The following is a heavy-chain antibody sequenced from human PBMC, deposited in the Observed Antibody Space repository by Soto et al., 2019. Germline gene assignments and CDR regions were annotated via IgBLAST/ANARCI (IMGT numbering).Heavy chain of an antibody. V-gene: IGHV4-31*03. CDR1: GGSISSGGYY. CDR3: ARASFDSPRGSPADY. D-gene: IGHD3-9*01. Sequence: SETLSLTCTVSGGSISSGGYYWSWIRQHPGKGLEWIGYIYYSGSTYYNPSLKSRVTISVDTSKNQFSLKLSSVTAADTAVYYCARASFDSPRGSPADYWGQGTLVTVSS. CDR2: IYYSGST. J-gene: IGHJ4*02.